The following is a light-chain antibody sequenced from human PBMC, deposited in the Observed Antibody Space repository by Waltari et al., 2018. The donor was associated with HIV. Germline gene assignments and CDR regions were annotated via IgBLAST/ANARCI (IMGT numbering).Light chain of an antibody. CDR2: NDY. J-gene: IGLJ1*01. Sequence: QSALTQPPSTSGTPGQRVTMSCSGRSSNVGSDNVYWYQQIPGTAPKLLIYNDYQRPSGVPDRFSGSKSGTSASLAISGLRSEDEADYYCAAWDNILSGYVFGTGTKVTVL. CDR1: SSNVGSDN. CDR3: AAWDNILSGYV. V-gene: IGLV1-47*01.